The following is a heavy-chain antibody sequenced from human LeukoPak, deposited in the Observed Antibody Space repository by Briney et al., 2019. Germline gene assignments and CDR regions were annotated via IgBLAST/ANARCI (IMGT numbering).Heavy chain of an antibody. V-gene: IGHV7-4-1*02. CDR2: INTNTGNP. CDR1: GYTFTSYA. J-gene: IGHJ4*02. Sequence: ASVKVSCKASGYTFTSYAMNWVRQAPGQGLEWMGWINTNTGNPSYARGFTGRFVFSLDTSVSTAYLQISSRKAEDTAVYYCAREAYSSAYYFDYWGQGTLVTVSS. CDR3: AREAYSSAYYFDY. D-gene: IGHD5-18*01.